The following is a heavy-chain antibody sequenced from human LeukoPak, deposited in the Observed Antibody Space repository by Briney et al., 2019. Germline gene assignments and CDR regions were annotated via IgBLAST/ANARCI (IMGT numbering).Heavy chain of an antibody. CDR2: IYYSGST. CDR1: GGSISSYY. Sequence: SETLSLTCTVSGGSISSYYWSWIRQPPGKGLEWIGYIYYSGSTNYNPSLKSRVTISVDTSKNQFSLKLSSVTAADTAVYYCARVSLIAAAGKGAGAFDIWGQGTMVTVSS. V-gene: IGHV4-59*01. CDR3: ARVSLIAAAGKGAGAFDI. D-gene: IGHD6-13*01. J-gene: IGHJ3*02.